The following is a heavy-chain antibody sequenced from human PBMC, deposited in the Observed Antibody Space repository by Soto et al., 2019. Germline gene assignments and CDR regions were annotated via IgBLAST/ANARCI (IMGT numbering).Heavy chain of an antibody. CDR2: INPNSGGT. V-gene: IGHV1-2*02. CDR1: GYTFTGYY. J-gene: IGHJ3*02. Sequence: QVQLVQSGAEVKKPGASVKVSCKASGYTFTGYYMHWVRQAPGQGLEWMGWINPNSGGTKYAQKFQGRVTMTRDTSISTAYMELSRLRSDDTAVYFCAIGRTTVVTRDAFDIWGQGTMVTVSS. CDR3: AIGRTTVVTRDAFDI. D-gene: IGHD4-17*01.